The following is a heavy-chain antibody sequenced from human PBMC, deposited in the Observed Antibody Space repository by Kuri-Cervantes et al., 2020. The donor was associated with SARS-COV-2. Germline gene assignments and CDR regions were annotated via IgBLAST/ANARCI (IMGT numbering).Heavy chain of an antibody. D-gene: IGHD2-15*01. Sequence: SLKISCAASGFTFDDYAMHWVRQAPGKGLEWVSGISWNSGSIGYADSVKGRFTISRDNAKNSLYLQMNSLRAEDMALYYCARVRLYCSGGSCYFDYWGQGTLVTVSS. CDR3: ARVRLYCSGGSCYFDY. J-gene: IGHJ4*02. CDR1: GFTFDDYA. V-gene: IGHV3-9*03. CDR2: ISWNSGSI.